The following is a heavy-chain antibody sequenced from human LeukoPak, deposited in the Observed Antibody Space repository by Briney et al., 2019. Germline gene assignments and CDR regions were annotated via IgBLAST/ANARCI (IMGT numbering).Heavy chain of an antibody. CDR3: ARHFAAAAETYYGMDV. CDR1: GYSFTSYW. J-gene: IGHJ6*02. V-gene: IGHV5-10-1*01. Sequence: GESLKISCKGSGYSFTSYWISWVRQMPGKDLEWMGRIDPSDSYTNYSPSFQGHVTISADKSISTAYLQWSSLKASDTAMYYCARHFAAAAETYYGMDVWGQGTTVTVSS. CDR2: IDPSDSYT. D-gene: IGHD6-13*01.